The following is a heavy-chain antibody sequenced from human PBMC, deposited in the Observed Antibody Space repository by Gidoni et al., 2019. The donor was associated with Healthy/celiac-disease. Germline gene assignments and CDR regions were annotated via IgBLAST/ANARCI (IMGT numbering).Heavy chain of an antibody. J-gene: IGHJ4*02. CDR3: TTERITMVRGVLLY. CDR1: GFTFSNAW. V-gene: IGHV3-15*01. CDR2: IKSKTDGGTT. D-gene: IGHD3-10*01. Sequence: EVQLVESGGGLVKPGGSLRLSCAASGFTFSNAWISLVRQAPGKGLEWVGRIKSKTDGGTTDYAAPVKGRFTISRDDSKNTLYLQMNSLKTEDTAVYYCTTERITMVRGVLLYWGQGTLVTVSS.